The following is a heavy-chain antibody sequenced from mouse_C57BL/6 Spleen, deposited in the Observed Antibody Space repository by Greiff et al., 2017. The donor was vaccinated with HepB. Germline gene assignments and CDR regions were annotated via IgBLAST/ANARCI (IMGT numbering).Heavy chain of an antibody. CDR3: ARGLITTVVATDY. D-gene: IGHD1-1*01. CDR2: INPNNGGT. J-gene: IGHJ2*01. V-gene: IGHV1-26*01. CDR1: GYTFTDYY. Sequence: EVQLQQSGPELVKPGASVKISCKASGYTFTDYYMNWVKQSHGKSLEWIGDINPNNGGTSYNQKFKGKATLTVDKSSSTAYMELRSLTSEDSAVYYCARGLITTVVATDYWGQGTTLTVSS.